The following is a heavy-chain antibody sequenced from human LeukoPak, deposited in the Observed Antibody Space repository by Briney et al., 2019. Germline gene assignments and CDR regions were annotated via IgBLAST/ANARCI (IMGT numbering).Heavy chain of an antibody. J-gene: IGHJ5*02. V-gene: IGHV4-38-2*02. Sequence: SETLSLTCTVSGYSINSGDYWGWIRQSPGKGLEWIGSINHSGSTYHNPSLKSRVTMSVDTSKNQFSLKLSSVTAADTAVYYCARALVGATDEWFDPWGQGTLVTVSS. D-gene: IGHD1-26*01. CDR1: GYSINSGDY. CDR3: ARALVGATDEWFDP. CDR2: INHSGST.